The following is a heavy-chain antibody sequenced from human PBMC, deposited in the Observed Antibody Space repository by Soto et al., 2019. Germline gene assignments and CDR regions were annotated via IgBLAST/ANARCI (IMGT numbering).Heavy chain of an antibody. CDR1: GFTFSSYD. Sequence: EVRLLESGGGLVQPGGSLRLSCAASGFTFSSYDMTWVRQPPGKGLEWVSTVSGGGGGTYYADSVKGRFTISRDNSKNTLYLQMNSLRAEDTAVYYCAKRGIFGANDYWGQGTLLTVSS. D-gene: IGHD3-3*01. J-gene: IGHJ4*02. CDR3: AKRGIFGANDY. V-gene: IGHV3-23*01. CDR2: VSGGGGGT.